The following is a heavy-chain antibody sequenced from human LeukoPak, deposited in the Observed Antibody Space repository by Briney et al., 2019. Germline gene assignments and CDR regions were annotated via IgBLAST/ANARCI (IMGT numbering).Heavy chain of an antibody. J-gene: IGHJ4*02. CDR2: INHSGST. V-gene: IGHV4-34*01. Sequence: SETLSLTCAVYGGSFSGYYWSWIRQPPEKGLEWIGEINHSGSTYSNPSLKSRVTISIDTSKNQFSLKLSSVTAADTAVYYCSRDLAVATTRFDYWGQGTLVTVSS. D-gene: IGHD6-19*01. CDR3: SRDLAVATTRFDY. CDR1: GGSFSGYY.